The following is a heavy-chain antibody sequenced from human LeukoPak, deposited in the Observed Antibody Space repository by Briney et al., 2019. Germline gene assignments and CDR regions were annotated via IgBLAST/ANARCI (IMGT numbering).Heavy chain of an antibody. CDR1: GGXFSSYA. V-gene: IGHV1-69*13. D-gene: IGHD4-11*01. CDR3: ASDSPPTTVRIYYYGMDV. CDR2: IIPIFGTA. J-gene: IGHJ6*02. Sequence: ASVKVSCKASGGXFSSYAISWVRQAPGQGLEWMGGIIPIFGTANYAQKFQGRVTITADESTSTAYMELSSLRSEDTAVYYCASDSPPTTVRIYYYGMDVWGQGTTVTVSS.